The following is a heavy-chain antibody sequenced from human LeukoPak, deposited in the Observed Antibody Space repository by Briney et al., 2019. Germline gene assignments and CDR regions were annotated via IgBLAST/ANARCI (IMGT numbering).Heavy chain of an antibody. V-gene: IGHV4-59*01. CDR3: ARYTLNWFDL. CDR1: GASISSYY. Sequence: SETLSLTCTVSGASISSYYWSWIRQPPGKGLEWIAYIYHSGNTNYNPPLKSRVTMSVDTSKNQFSLNLSSVTAADTAVCYRARYTLNWFDLWGRGTLVTVSS. J-gene: IGHJ5*02. CDR2: IYHSGNT.